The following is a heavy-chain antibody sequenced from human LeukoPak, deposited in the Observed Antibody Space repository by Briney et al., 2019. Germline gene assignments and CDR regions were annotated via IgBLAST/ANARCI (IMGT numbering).Heavy chain of an antibody. CDR2: IYHSGST. D-gene: IGHD2-2*01. J-gene: IGHJ5*02. CDR1: GYFISSGYY. V-gene: IGHV4-38-2*02. CDR3: ARDGDTSSTPFDP. Sequence: PSETLSLTCSVSGYFISSGYYWSWIRQPPGKGLEWIGYIYHSGSTYCNPSLKSRVTISVDRSKNQFSLKLSSVTAADTAVYYCARDGDTSSTPFDPWGQGTLVTVSS.